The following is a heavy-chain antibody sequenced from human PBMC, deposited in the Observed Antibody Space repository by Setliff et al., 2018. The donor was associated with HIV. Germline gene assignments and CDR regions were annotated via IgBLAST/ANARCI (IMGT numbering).Heavy chain of an antibody. CDR3: ARGTRVGANDAFDI. J-gene: IGHJ3*02. CDR2: FDPELGET. Sequence: VASVKVSCKVSGYTLTKLSMHWVRQAPGKGLEWMGGFDPELGETFFAQRFQGRITMTGDTSADTAYMELRSLTSDDTAVYYCARGTRVGANDAFDIWGQGTMVTVSS. V-gene: IGHV1-24*01. CDR1: GYTLTKLS. D-gene: IGHD1-26*01.